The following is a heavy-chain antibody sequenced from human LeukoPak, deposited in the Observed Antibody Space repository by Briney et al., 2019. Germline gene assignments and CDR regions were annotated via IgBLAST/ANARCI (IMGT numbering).Heavy chain of an antibody. V-gene: IGHV3-23*01. CDR1: GFTFREYS. CDR3: AKGGYTTWFDP. CDR2: IRSNGRDT. D-gene: IGHD2-15*01. J-gene: IGHJ5*02. Sequence: GGSMTPSCAASGFTFREYSMSWVRQAPGKGLEWVSNIRSNGRDTYYIDSVKGRFTISRDNSKNTVYLEMNSLRAGDSAVYYCAKGGYTTWFDPWGQGTLVTVSS.